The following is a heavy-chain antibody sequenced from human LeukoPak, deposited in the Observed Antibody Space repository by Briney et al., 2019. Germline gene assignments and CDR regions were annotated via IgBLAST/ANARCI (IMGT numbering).Heavy chain of an antibody. Sequence: ASVMVSCKVSGYALTELSLHWVRQDPGKGLEWMGGFDPEDGETIYAQKFQGRVTMTEDTSTDTAYMELSSLRSEDTAVYYCATIRGWPSFDYWGQGTLVTVSS. D-gene: IGHD6-19*01. CDR3: ATIRGWPSFDY. J-gene: IGHJ4*02. CDR2: FDPEDGET. CDR1: GYALTELS. V-gene: IGHV1-24*01.